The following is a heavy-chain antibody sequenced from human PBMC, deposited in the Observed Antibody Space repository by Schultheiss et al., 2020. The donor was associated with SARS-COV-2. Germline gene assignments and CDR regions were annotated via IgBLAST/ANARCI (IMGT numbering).Heavy chain of an antibody. Sequence: SQTLSLTCTVSGGSISNNGPYWGWIRQPPGKGLEWIGYKYYSGNTYYNPSLKSRVTISLDTSKNQFSLKLSSVTAADTAVYYCARDRAGYGSGTYGMDVWGQGTTVTVSS. J-gene: IGHJ6*02. CDR2: KYYSGNT. CDR1: GGSISNNGPY. D-gene: IGHD3-10*01. CDR3: ARDRAGYGSGTYGMDV. V-gene: IGHV4-30-4*08.